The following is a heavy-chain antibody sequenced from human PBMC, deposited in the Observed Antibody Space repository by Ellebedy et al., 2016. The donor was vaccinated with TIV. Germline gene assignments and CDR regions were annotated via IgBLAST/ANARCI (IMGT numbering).Heavy chain of an antibody. CDR2: INPSGGST. V-gene: IGHV1-46*01. Sequence: ASVKVSCKASGYTFTSYYMHWVRQAPGQGLEWMGIINPSGGSTSYAQKFQGRVTMTRDTSISTAYMDLTSLTSYDTAFYYCARGTGPSWFDPWGQGTLVIVSP. J-gene: IGHJ5*02. CDR1: GYTFTSYY. CDR3: ARGTGPSWFDP. D-gene: IGHD3-10*01.